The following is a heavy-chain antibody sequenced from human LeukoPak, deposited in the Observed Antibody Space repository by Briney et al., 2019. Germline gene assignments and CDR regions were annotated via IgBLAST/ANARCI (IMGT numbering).Heavy chain of an antibody. V-gene: IGHV1-69*13. CDR1: GGTFSSYA. CDR3: ARDQFLYCSSTSCYFDY. D-gene: IGHD2-2*01. J-gene: IGHJ4*02. Sequence: SVKVSCKASGGTFSSYAISWVRQAPGQGLEWMGGIIPIFGPANYAQKFQGRVTITADESTSTAYMELSSLRSEDTAVYYCARDQFLYCSSTSCYFDYWGQGTLVTVSS. CDR2: IIPIFGPA.